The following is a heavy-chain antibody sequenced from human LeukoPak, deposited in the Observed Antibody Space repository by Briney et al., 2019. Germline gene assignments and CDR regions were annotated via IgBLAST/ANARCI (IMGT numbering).Heavy chain of an antibody. D-gene: IGHD4-11*01. CDR2: IYYSRST. J-gene: IGHJ4*02. V-gene: IGHV4-30-4*08. CDR1: GGSISSGDYY. Sequence: SETLSLTCTVSGGSISSGDYYWSWIRQPPGKGLEWIGYIYYSRSTYYNPSLKSRVTISVDTSKNQFSLKLSSVTAADTAVYYCARFTVTSAGFDYWGQGTLVTVSS. CDR3: ARFTVTSAGFDY.